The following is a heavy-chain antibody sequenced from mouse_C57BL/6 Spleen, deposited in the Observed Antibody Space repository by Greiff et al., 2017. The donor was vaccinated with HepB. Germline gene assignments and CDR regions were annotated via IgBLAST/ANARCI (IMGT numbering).Heavy chain of an antibody. CDR2: IDPSDSYT. J-gene: IGHJ1*03. D-gene: IGHD2-2*01. CDR3: ARGLRLGWYFDV. Sequence: VKLQQPGAELVMPGASVKLSCKASGYTFTSYWMHWVKQRPGQGLEWIGEIDPSDSYTNYNQKFKGKSTLTVDKSSSTAYMQLSSLTSEDSAVYYCARGLRLGWYFDVWGTGTTVTVSS. V-gene: IGHV1-69*01. CDR1: GYTFTSYW.